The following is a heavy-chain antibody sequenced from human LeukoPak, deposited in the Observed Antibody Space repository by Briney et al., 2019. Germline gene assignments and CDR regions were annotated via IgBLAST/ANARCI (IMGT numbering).Heavy chain of an antibody. CDR1: GFTFSSYA. Sequence: GGSLRLSCAASGFTFSSYAMTWVRQAPGKGLEWVSTIRGSGDNTYYADSVKGRFAISRDNSKDMLYLQMNSLRAEDTAIYYCAKGQDMSWGKYFDYWGQGTLVAVSS. D-gene: IGHD3-16*01. J-gene: IGHJ4*02. CDR3: AKGQDMSWGKYFDY. CDR2: IRGSGDNT. V-gene: IGHV3-23*01.